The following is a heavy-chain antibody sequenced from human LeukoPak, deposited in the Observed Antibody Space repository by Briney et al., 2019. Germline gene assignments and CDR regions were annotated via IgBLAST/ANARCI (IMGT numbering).Heavy chain of an antibody. CDR2: IASDGSHT. J-gene: IGHJ3*02. Sequence: GRSLRLSCAASGFTFSTYFMHWVRQAPGKGLEWVADIASDGSHTFYVESVKGRFTISRDNSKNTLSLQMNSLRAEDTAVYFCARERQDTILHSGAFDIWGQGTMVTVSS. D-gene: IGHD2-21*01. V-gene: IGHV3-30-3*01. CDR3: ARERQDTILHSGAFDI. CDR1: GFTFSTYF.